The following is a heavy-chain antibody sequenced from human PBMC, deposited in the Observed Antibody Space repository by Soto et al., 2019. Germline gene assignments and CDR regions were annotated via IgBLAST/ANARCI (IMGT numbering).Heavy chain of an antibody. CDR2: INPNSGTT. Sequence: GASVKVSCKASGYTFSSYYMYWVRQAPGQGLEWMGLINPNSGTTTYAQKLQGRVTLTRDTSTSTVYMELSSLRSEDTAVYYCARRGIAMPGDLDYWGQGTLVTVPS. CDR1: GYTFSSYY. CDR3: ARRGIAMPGDLDY. J-gene: IGHJ4*02. D-gene: IGHD6-19*01. V-gene: IGHV1-46*03.